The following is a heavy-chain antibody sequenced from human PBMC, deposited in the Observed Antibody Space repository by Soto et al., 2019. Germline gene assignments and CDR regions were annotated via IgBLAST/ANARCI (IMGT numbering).Heavy chain of an antibody. CDR3: ARTSGYYFYDY. J-gene: IGHJ4*02. D-gene: IGHD3-3*01. Sequence: ASVKVSCKASGYAFTRYGVSWVRQAPGQGLEWMGWISAYNGNTKYSQKFQGRVTITRDTSASTAYMELSSLRSEDTAVYYCARTSGYYFYDYWGQGTLVTVSS. V-gene: IGHV1-18*01. CDR2: ISAYNGNT. CDR1: GYAFTRYG.